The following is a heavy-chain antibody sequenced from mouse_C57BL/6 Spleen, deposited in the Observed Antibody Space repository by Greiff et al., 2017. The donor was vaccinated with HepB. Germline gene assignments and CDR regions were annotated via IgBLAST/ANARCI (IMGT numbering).Heavy chain of an antibody. Sequence: SGPELVKPGASVKIPCKASGYTFTDYNMDWVKQSHGKSLEWIGDINPNNGGTIYNQKFKGKATLTVDKSSSTAYMELRSLTSEDTAVYYCARKIDGYSYAMDYWGQGTSVTVSS. CDR1: GYTFTDYN. D-gene: IGHD2-3*01. J-gene: IGHJ4*01. CDR3: ARKIDGYSYAMDY. CDR2: INPNNGGT. V-gene: IGHV1-18*01.